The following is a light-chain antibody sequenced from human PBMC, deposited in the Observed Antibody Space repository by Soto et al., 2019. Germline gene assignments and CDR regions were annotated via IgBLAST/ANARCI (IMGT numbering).Light chain of an antibody. CDR2: EVN. Sequence: QSALTQPPSASGSPGQSVTISCTGTSSDVGGYNYVSWYQQYPGKAPKLIIFEVNKRPSGVPDRFSGSKSGNTASLTVSGLQAEDEADYYCSSFAGSNNLVFGGGTKLTVL. V-gene: IGLV2-8*01. CDR1: SSDVGGYNY. J-gene: IGLJ3*02. CDR3: SSFAGSNNLV.